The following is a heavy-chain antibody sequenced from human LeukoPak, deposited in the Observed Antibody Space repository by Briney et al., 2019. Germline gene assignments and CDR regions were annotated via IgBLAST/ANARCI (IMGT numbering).Heavy chain of an antibody. V-gene: IGHV4-59*08. CDR2: IYYSGST. CDR3: ARLPQRWLHHFDY. Sequence: TSETLSLTCTVSGGSISSYYWSWIRQPPGKGLEWIGYIYYSGSTNYNPSLKSRVTISVDTSKNQFSLNLNSVTVADTSVYYCARLPQRWLHHFDYWGQGTLVTVSS. D-gene: IGHD5-24*01. J-gene: IGHJ4*02. CDR1: GGSISSYY.